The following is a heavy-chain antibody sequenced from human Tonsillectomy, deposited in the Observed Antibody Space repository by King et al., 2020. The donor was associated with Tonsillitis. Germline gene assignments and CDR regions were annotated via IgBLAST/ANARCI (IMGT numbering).Heavy chain of an antibody. CDR2: IYYSGST. D-gene: IGHD3-10*01. Sequence: HVQLQESGPGLVKPSQTLSLTCTVSGGSISSGDYYWSWIRQPPGKGLEWIGYIYYSGSTYYNPSLKSRVTISVDTSKNQFSLKLSSVTAADTAVYYCAREVDQHYYYGSGSRAFDIWGQGTMVTVSS. CDR3: AREVDQHYYYGSGSRAFDI. J-gene: IGHJ3*02. CDR1: GGSISSGDYY. V-gene: IGHV4-30-4*01.